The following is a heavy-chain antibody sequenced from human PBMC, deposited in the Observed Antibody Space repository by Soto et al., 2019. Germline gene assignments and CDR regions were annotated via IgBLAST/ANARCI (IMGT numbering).Heavy chain of an antibody. CDR2: ISSGSAAI. CDR1: GFTFSSYS. CDR3: ARGSDAFDI. Sequence: EVQLVESGGGLVQPGGSLRLSCAASGFTFSSYSMNWVRQAPGKGLEWVSYISSGSAAIYYVDSVKGRFTISRDNAKNSLYLQMNSLRDEDTAVYCCARGSDAFDIWGQGTMITVSS. J-gene: IGHJ3*02. V-gene: IGHV3-48*02.